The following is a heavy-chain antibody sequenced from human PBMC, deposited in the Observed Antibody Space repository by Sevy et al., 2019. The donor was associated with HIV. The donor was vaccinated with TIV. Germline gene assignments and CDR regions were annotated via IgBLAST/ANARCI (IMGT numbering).Heavy chain of an antibody. Sequence: GGSLRLSCAASGFTFSSYAMSWVRQAPGKGLEWVSAISGSGGSTYYADSVKGRFTFSRDNSKNTLYLQMNSLRAEDTAVYYCAKDRLNYDSSGYYYGIFDYWGQGALVTVSS. CDR1: GFTFSSYA. J-gene: IGHJ4*02. D-gene: IGHD3-22*01. CDR3: AKDRLNYDSSGYYYGIFDY. CDR2: ISGSGGST. V-gene: IGHV3-23*01.